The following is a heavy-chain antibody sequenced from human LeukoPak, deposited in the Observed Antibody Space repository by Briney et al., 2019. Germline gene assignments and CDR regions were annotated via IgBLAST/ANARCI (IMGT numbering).Heavy chain of an antibody. D-gene: IGHD7-27*01. CDR2: IYYSGST. CDR1: GGSISSSNYY. Sequence: SETLSLTCAVSGGSISSSNYYWGWIRQPPGKGLEWIGTIYYSGSTYYNPSLKSRVTISVDTSKNQFSLKLSSVTAADTAVYYCARMWGNWFDPWGQGTLVTVSS. V-gene: IGHV4-39*07. J-gene: IGHJ5*02. CDR3: ARMWGNWFDP.